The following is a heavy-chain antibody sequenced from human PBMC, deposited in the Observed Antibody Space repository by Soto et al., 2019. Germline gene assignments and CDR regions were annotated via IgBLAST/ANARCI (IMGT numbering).Heavy chain of an antibody. CDR2: IFSDGTT. V-gene: IGHV3-53*01. J-gene: IGHJ6*02. Sequence: GGSLRLSCAASGFSVRSSQMSWVRQAPGKGLEWVSIIFSDGTTHYGVSVKGRFTISRDSARNTVYLQMNGLRVEDTAVYYCARPIVGATWNYYYGMDVWGQGTTVTVSS. CDR1: GFSVRSSQ. CDR3: ARPIVGATWNYYYGMDV. D-gene: IGHD1-26*01.